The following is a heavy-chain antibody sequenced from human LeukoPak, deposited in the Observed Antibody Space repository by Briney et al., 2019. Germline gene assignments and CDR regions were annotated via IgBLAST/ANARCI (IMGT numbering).Heavy chain of an antibody. CDR1: GFTLSSYG. J-gene: IGHJ4*02. CDR3: ARGHLTMVRGVIN. CDR2: IWYDGSNK. Sequence: GGSLRLSCAASGFTLSSYGMHWVRQAPGKGLEWVAVIWYDGSNKYYADSVKGRFTISRDNSKNTLYLQMNSLRAGDTAVYYCARGHLTMVRGVINWGQGTLVTVSS. V-gene: IGHV3-33*01. D-gene: IGHD3-10*01.